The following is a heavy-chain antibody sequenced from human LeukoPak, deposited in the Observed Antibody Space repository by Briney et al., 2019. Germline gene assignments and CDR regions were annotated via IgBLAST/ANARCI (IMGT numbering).Heavy chain of an antibody. D-gene: IGHD6-19*01. CDR2: ISYDGSNK. V-gene: IGHV3-30*19. Sequence: GGSLRLSCAASGFTFSSYGMHWVRQAPGKGLEWVAVISYDGSNKYYADSVKGRFTISRDNSKNTLYLQMNSLRAEDTAVYYCARSGWYYYYGMDVWGQGTTVTASS. J-gene: IGHJ6*02. CDR3: ARSGWYYYYGMDV. CDR1: GFTFSSYG.